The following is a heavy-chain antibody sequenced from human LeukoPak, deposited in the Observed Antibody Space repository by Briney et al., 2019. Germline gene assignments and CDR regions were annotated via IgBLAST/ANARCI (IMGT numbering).Heavy chain of an antibody. Sequence: SQTLSLTCTVSGGSISSGDYYWSWIRQPPGKGLEWIGYIYYSGSTYYNPSLKSRVTISVDTSKTQFSLKLSSVNAADTAVYYCARCVAVAAWFDPWGKGTLVTVSS. D-gene: IGHD6-19*01. CDR2: IYYSGST. J-gene: IGHJ5*02. CDR3: ARCVAVAAWFDP. V-gene: IGHV4-30-4*01. CDR1: GGSISSGDYY.